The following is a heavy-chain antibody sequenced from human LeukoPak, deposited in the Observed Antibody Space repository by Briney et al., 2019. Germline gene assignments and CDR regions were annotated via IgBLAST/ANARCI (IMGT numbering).Heavy chain of an antibody. J-gene: IGHJ5*02. Sequence: PGGSLRRSCAASGFTVSSYAMHWVRQAPGKGLEWVSSISGSGGSTYYAASVKGRFTISRDHSKNTLYLQMNSLRAEDTAVYYCAKKIVGANNWFDPWGQGTLVTVSS. V-gene: IGHV3-23*01. D-gene: IGHD1-26*01. CDR2: ISGSGGST. CDR3: AKKIVGANNWFDP. CDR1: GFTVSSYA.